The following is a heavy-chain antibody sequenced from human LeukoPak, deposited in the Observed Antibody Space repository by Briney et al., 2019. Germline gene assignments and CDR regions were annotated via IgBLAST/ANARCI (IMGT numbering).Heavy chain of an antibody. CDR2: IYSGGST. V-gene: IGHV3-53*04. D-gene: IGHD6-13*01. J-gene: IGHJ4*02. CDR3: ARDAAAGSYDY. CDR1: GFTVSSNY. Sequence: GGSLRLSCAASGFTVSSNYMSWVRQAPGKGLEWVSVIYSGGSTYYADSVKGRFTISRHNSENTLYLQMNSLRAEDTAVYYCARDAAAGSYDYWGQGTLVTVSS.